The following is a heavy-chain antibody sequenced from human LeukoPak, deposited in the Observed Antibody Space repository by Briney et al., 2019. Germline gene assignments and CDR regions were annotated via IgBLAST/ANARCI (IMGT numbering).Heavy chain of an antibody. V-gene: IGHV1-69*06. Sequence: SVKVSCKASGGTFSSYAISWVRQAPGQGLEWMGGIIPIFGTANYAQKFQGRVTITADKSTSTAYMELSSLRSEDTAVYYCAAGGYDYVWGSPRVDNWFDPWGQGTLVTVSS. CDR1: GGTFSSYA. CDR2: IIPIFGTA. D-gene: IGHD3-16*01. J-gene: IGHJ5*02. CDR3: AAGGYDYVWGSPRVDNWFDP.